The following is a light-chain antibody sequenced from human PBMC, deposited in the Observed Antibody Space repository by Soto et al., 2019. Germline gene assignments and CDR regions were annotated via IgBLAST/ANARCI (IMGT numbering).Light chain of an antibody. Sequence: QSALTQPPSASGSPGQSVTISCTGTSSDVGGYNSVSWYQQHPGKAPKLMIYGVSTRPSGVPDRFSGSKSGNTASLTVSGLQAEDEADYYCSSHSGSNTAVVFCGGTKLTVL. V-gene: IGLV2-8*01. CDR1: SSDVGGYNS. J-gene: IGLJ2*01. CDR3: SSHSGSNTAVV. CDR2: GVS.